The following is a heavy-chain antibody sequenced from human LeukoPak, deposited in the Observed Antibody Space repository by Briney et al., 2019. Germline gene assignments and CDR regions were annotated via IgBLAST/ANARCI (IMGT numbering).Heavy chain of an antibody. Sequence: GGSLRLSCAASGFTFSAYAMSWVRQAPGKGLEWVSAIGGGPYYLDSVKGRFTISRDYSQNTVYLQMHDLRVDDTAVHYCARNAGYCSSTSCSYWYFDLWGRGTLVTVSS. CDR1: GFTFSAYA. CDR2: IGGGP. D-gene: IGHD2-2*01. J-gene: IGHJ2*01. V-gene: IGHV3-23*01. CDR3: ARNAGYCSSTSCSYWYFDL.